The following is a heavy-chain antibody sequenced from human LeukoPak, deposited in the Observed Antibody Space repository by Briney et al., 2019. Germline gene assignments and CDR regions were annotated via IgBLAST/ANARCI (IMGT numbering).Heavy chain of an antibody. CDR2: ISDSGSLT. V-gene: IGHV3-23*01. Sequence: GGSLRLSCAASGFAFSSQAMGWVRQAPGKGLEWVSVISDSGSLTYYADSVKGRFTISRDNSKNTLFLQMNSLRAEDTAVYYCARGIGGPDYWGRGTLVTVSS. J-gene: IGHJ4*02. D-gene: IGHD4-23*01. CDR3: ARGIGGPDY. CDR1: GFAFSSQA.